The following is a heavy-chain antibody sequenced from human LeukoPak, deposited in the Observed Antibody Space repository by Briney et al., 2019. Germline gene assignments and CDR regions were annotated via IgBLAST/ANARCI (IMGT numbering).Heavy chain of an antibody. CDR2: ISSSSSYI. D-gene: IGHD3-22*01. CDR1: GFTFSSYS. Sequence: PGGSLRLSCAASGFTFSSYSMNWVRQAPGKGLEWVSSISSSSSYIYYADSVKGRFTISRDNAKNSLYLQINSLRAEDTAVYYCARDGTWTYYYDSSGAADAFDIWGQGTMVTASS. V-gene: IGHV3-21*01. CDR3: ARDGTWTYYYDSSGAADAFDI. J-gene: IGHJ3*02.